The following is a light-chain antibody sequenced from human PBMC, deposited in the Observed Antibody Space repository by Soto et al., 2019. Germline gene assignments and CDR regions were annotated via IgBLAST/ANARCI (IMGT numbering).Light chain of an antibody. CDR3: QQYDKWPRT. CDR1: ESVSSN. V-gene: IGKV3-15*01. CDR2: GAS. Sequence: EIVMTQSPATLSVSPGERATLSCRASESVSSNVAWYQQKPGQAPRLLIYGASTGATGIADRFSGSGSGTEFTLTISSLHSEDFAVYYCQQYDKWPRTFGQGTKVDIK. J-gene: IGKJ1*01.